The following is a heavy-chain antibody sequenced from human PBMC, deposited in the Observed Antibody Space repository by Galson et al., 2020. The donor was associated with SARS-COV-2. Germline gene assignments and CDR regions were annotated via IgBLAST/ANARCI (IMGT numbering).Heavy chain of an antibody. V-gene: IGHV1-18*01. CDR3: ARTRISMIRGVVDWFDP. D-gene: IGHD3-10*01. Sequence: ASVKVSCKNSGYDTVPNGIGWVRQAPGQGLEWMGWISGYHGDTSYAQNFQGRLTLSTDTPTSTVYMELRSLRSDDTAVYYCARTRISMIRGVVDWFDPWGQGTLVTVSS. CDR2: ISGYHGDT. J-gene: IGHJ5*02. CDR1: GYDTVPNG.